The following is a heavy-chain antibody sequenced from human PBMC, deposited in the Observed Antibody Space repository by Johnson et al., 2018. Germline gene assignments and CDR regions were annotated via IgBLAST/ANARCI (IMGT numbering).Heavy chain of an antibody. CDR2: IYSGGTT. D-gene: IGHD3-16*01. CDR3: ARAGGSAYDAFDI. Sequence: VQLVESGGGLVQPGGSLRLSCAVSGFTVSNTYMTWVRQAPGGGLEWVSIIYSGGTTYYADSMKGRFTISRDNSENTLYLEMSKLRPEDTAIYYCARAGGSAYDAFDIWGQGKMVTVSS. CDR1: GFTVSNTY. V-gene: IGHV3-66*02. J-gene: IGHJ3*02.